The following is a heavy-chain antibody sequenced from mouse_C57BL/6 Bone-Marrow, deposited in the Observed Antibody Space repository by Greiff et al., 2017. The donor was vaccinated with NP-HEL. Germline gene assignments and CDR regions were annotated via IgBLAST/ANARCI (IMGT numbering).Heavy chain of an antibody. CDR2: ISDGGSYT. CDR3: ARDYYGSSWGYFDV. D-gene: IGHD1-1*01. V-gene: IGHV5-4*03. J-gene: IGHJ1*03. CDR1: GFTFSSYS. Sequence: DVKVEESGGGLVKPGGSLKLSCAASGFTFSSYSMSWVRQTPEKRLEWVATISDGGSYTYYPDNVKGRFTISRDNANNNLYLQMSQLKTEDTAMDYCARDYYGSSWGYFDVWGTGTTVTVSS.